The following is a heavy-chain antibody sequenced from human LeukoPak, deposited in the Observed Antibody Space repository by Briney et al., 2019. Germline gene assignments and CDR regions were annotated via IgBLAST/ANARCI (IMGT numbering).Heavy chain of an antibody. CDR1: GESFSDYY. CDR2: INHSGRT. J-gene: IGHJ5*02. D-gene: IGHD4-23*01. V-gene: IGHV4-34*01. Sequence: PSETLSLTCAVYGESFSDYYWSWIRQSPGKGLEWIGEINHSGRTDYNPSLKSRVTISVDTSKKQFSLRLTSVTAADTSVYFRARGRFQRRFMATPFDPWGQGILVTVSS. CDR3: ARGRFQRRFMATPFDP.